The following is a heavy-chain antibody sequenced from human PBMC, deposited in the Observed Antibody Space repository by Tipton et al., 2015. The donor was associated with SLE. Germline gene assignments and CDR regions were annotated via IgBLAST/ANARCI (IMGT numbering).Heavy chain of an antibody. Sequence: SLRLSCAASGFTFSSYSMNWVRQAPGKGLEWVSSISSSSSYTNYADSVKGRFTISRDNAKNSLYLQMNSLRAEDTAVYYCARRLYSSTPYFDYWGQGTLVTVSS. CDR2: ISSSSSYT. D-gene: IGHD6-13*01. V-gene: IGHV3-21*04. CDR1: GFTFSSYS. J-gene: IGHJ4*02. CDR3: ARRLYSSTPYFDY.